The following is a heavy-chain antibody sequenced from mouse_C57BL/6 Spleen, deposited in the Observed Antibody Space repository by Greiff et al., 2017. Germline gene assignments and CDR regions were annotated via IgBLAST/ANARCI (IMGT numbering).Heavy chain of an antibody. J-gene: IGHJ3*01. Sequence: QVQLQQSGAELVRPGASVTLSCKASGYTFTDYEMHWVKQTPVHGLEWIGAIDPETGGTAYNQKFKGKAILTADKSSSTAYMELSSLTSEDSAVYYCTSYDAYWGQGTLVTVSA. D-gene: IGHD2-3*01. CDR3: TSYDAY. CDR1: GYTFTDYE. CDR2: IDPETGGT. V-gene: IGHV1-15*01.